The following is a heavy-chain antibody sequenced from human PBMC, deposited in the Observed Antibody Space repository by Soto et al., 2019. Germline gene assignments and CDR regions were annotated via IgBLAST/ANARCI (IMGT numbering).Heavy chain of an antibody. J-gene: IGHJ6*02. CDR1: GGSISSYY. D-gene: IGHD2-8*01. CDR2: IYYSWST. V-gene: IGHV4-59*01. Sequence: SETLSLTCTVSGGSISSYYWSWIRQPPGKGLEWIGYIYYSWSTNYNPSLKSRVTISVDTSKNQFSLKLSSVTTADTAVYYCARDIMGTNYYYYGMDVWGQGTTVTVSS. CDR3: ARDIMGTNYYYYGMDV.